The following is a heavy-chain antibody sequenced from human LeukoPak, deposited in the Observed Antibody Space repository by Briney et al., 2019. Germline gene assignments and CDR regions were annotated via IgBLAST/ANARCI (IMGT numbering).Heavy chain of an antibody. D-gene: IGHD3-10*01. V-gene: IGHV4-59*08. CDR1: GGSLSSYY. J-gene: IGHJ5*02. CDR2: IYYSGST. CDR3: ARHPEWEREAGST. Sequence: SETLSLTCTVSGGSLSSYYWSWIRQPPGKGLEWIGYIYYSGSTKYNPSLKGRVTISVDTSKNQFSLKLSSVSAADTAVYYCARHPEWEREAGSTWGQGTLVTVSS.